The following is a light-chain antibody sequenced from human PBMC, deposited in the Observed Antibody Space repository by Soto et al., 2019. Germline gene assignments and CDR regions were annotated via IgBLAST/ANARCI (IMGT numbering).Light chain of an antibody. V-gene: IGLV1-40*01. CDR2: ANT. J-gene: IGLJ3*02. CDR1: SSNIGADYD. CDR3: QSYDSSLSGSV. Sequence: QSALTQPPSVSGAPGQRVTISCTGSSSNIGADYDVHWYQQLPGAAPKLLIRANTHRPSGVPDRFSASKSGTSASLAITGLQADDDADYYCQSYDSSLSGSVFGGGTKVTVL.